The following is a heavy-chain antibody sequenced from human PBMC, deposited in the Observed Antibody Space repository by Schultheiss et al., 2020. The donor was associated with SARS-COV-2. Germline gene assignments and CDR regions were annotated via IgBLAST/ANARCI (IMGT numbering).Heavy chain of an antibody. CDR1: GFSLSTSGVG. Sequence: SGPTLVKPTPTLTLTCTFSGFSLSTSGVGVGWIRQPPGKALEWLALIYWDDDKRYSTSLKSRLTISKDTSKSQVVLTMTNMDPVDTATYYCARIRGENGGNPRYYFVYWVLATRV. D-gene: IGHD4-23*01. J-gene: IGHJ4*02. CDR2: IYWDDDK. CDR3: ARIRGENGGNPRYYFVY. V-gene: IGHV2-5*02.